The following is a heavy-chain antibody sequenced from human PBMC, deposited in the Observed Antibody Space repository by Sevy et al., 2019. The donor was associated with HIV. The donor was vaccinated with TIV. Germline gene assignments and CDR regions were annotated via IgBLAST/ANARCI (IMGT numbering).Heavy chain of an antibody. V-gene: IGHV3-74*01. D-gene: IGHD2-21*01. CDR2: INGDGSST. J-gene: IGHJ5*02. CDR1: GFTFSSYW. CDR3: AKTSLGLWRGWFDP. Sequence: GGSLRLSCAASGFTFSSYWMHWVRQAPGKGLVWVSRINGDGSSTTYADSVKGGFTISRDNAKNTLYLQMNSLRAEDTAVYYCAKTSLGLWRGWFDPWGQGTLVTVSS.